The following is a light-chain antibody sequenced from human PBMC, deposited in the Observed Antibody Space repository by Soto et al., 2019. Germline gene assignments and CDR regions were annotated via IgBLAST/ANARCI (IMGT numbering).Light chain of an antibody. J-gene: IGKJ5*01. CDR2: GAS. CDR3: QQYNNWPIT. V-gene: IGKV3D-15*01. CDR1: QSVSSN. Sequence: EIVMTQSPDTLSVSPWERATLSCRASQSVSSNLAWYQQKPVQPPRLLIYGASNRATGIPARFSGSGSGTEFTLTISSLQSEDCAIYYCQQYNNWPITFGQGTRLENK.